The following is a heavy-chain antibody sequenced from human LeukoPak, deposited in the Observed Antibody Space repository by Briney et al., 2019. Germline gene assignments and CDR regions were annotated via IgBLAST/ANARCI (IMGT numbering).Heavy chain of an antibody. CDR2: IYYSGST. CDR3: ARVSSSSWYTLDY. CDR1: GGSISSGGYY. V-gene: IGHV4-31*03. D-gene: IGHD6-13*01. Sequence: SETLSLTCTVSGGSISSGGYYWSWIRQHPGKGLEWIGYIYYSGSTYYNPSLKSRVTISVDTSKNQFSLKLSSVTAADTAVYYCARVSSSSWYTLDYWGQGTLVTVPS. J-gene: IGHJ4*02.